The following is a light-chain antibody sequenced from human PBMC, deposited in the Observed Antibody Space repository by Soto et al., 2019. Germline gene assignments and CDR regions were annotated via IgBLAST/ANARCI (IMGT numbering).Light chain of an antibody. V-gene: IGLV2-14*01. Sequence: QSVLTQPASVSGSPGQSITISCTGTSSDVGAYKHVSWFQQRPGKAPKIIIYDVRYRPSGVSNRFSASKSGNTASLTISGLQAEDEGDYYCSSYTTSASVRFGGGTKLTVL. CDR1: SSDVGAYKH. CDR3: SSYTTSASVR. J-gene: IGLJ2*01. CDR2: DVR.